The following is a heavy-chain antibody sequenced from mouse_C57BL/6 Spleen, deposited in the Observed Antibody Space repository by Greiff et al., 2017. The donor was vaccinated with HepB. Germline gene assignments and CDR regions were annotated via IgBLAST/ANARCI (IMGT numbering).Heavy chain of an antibody. CDR3: GRDSNSLYAMDY. D-gene: IGHD2-5*01. CDR1: GYTFTDYY. J-gene: IGHJ4*01. V-gene: IGHV1-26*01. CDR2: INPNNGGT. Sequence: EVQLQQSGPELVKPGASVKISCKASGYTFTDYYMNWVKQSHGKSLEWIGDINPNNGGTSYNQKFKGKATLTVDKSSSTAYMELRSLTSEDSAVYYCGRDSNSLYAMDYWGQGTSVTVSA.